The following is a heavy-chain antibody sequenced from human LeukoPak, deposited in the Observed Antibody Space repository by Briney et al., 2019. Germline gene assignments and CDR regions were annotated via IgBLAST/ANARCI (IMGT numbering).Heavy chain of an antibody. V-gene: IGHV3-33*01. CDR3: ARGEESGIFDYFDY. Sequence: GRTLRLCCGVSGFSFSRYGRHWVRQAPGKGLGWVAVTWNDGSNKYYADSVRGRFTISRDNSKDTLSLQMTSLRADDTAVYYCARGEESGIFDYFDYWGQGALVTVSS. CDR1: GFSFSRYG. D-gene: IGHD2-15*01. CDR2: TWNDGSNK. J-gene: IGHJ4*02.